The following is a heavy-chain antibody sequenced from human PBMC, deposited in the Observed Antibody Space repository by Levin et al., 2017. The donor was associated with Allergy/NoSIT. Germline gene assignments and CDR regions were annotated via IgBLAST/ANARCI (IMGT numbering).Heavy chain of an antibody. J-gene: IGHJ3*01. Sequence: GGSLRLSCAASGFTFSKYWMTWVRHSPGKGLEWVADIKEAGSEKDYVDSVRGRFTISRDNAKNSVYLQMNSLRAEDTAAYYCARGPGYSAHDWYAFDLWGQGTTVTVSS. CDR2: IKEAGSEK. V-gene: IGHV3-7*01. D-gene: IGHD5-12*01. CDR1: GFTFSKYW. CDR3: ARGPGYSAHDWYAFDL.